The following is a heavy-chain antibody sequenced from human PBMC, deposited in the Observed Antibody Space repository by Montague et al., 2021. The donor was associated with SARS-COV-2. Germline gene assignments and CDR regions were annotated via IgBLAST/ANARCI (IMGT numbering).Heavy chain of an antibody. Sequence: SETLSLTCTVSGGSISSSYYCWGWIPPPPGQGLKWNGSTNYSRTNYYNPTLQSRVTISVDTSKKQLSLKLSSVTAAAASVYYCARETDTSGWFQQFDYWGQGTLVTVSS. CDR3: ARETDTSGWFQQFDY. CDR2: TNYSRTN. CDR1: GGSISSSYYC. J-gene: IGHJ4*02. D-gene: IGHD6-19*01. V-gene: IGHV4-39*01.